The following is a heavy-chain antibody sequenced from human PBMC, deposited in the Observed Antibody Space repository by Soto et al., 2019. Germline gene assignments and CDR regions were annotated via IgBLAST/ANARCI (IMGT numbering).Heavy chain of an antibody. Sequence: QVQLVQSGAEVKKPGSSVKVSCKASGGTFSSYAISWVQQAPGQGLEWMGGIIPIFGTANYAQKFQGRVTITADKSTSTAYMELSSLRSEDTAVYYCARYRVDGYNWGEPFDYWGQGTLVTVSS. V-gene: IGHV1-69*06. CDR2: IIPIFGTA. D-gene: IGHD5-12*01. J-gene: IGHJ4*02. CDR1: GGTFSSYA. CDR3: ARYRVDGYNWGEPFDY.